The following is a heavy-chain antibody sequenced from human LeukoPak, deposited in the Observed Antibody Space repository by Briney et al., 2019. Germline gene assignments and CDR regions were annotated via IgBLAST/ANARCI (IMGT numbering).Heavy chain of an antibody. V-gene: IGHV3-23*01. D-gene: IGHD6-6*01. CDR1: GFTFSSYA. CDR2: ISGSGGST. J-gene: IGHJ4*02. Sequence: GGSLRLTCAGSGFTFSSYAMSWVGQAPGKGLEGVSAISGSGGSTYYADSVKGRFTISRDNSKNTLYLQMNSLRAEDTAVYYCAKSHNGIAACLYPIEYFDYWGQGTLVTVSS. CDR3: AKSHNGIAACLYPIEYFDY.